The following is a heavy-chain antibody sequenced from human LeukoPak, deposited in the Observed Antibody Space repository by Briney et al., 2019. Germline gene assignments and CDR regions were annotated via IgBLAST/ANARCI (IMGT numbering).Heavy chain of an antibody. Sequence: PGGSLRLSCAASGFTVSSNYMSWVRQARGKGLEWVSVIYSGGSKYYADSVKGRFTIPRDNSKKTLYLQMNSLRAEDTAVYYCAREPYYPSSYYYYMDVWGKGTTVTVSS. CDR3: AREPYYPSSYYYYMDV. CDR2: IYSGGSK. CDR1: GFTVSSNY. D-gene: IGHD3-10*01. J-gene: IGHJ6*03. V-gene: IGHV3-53*01.